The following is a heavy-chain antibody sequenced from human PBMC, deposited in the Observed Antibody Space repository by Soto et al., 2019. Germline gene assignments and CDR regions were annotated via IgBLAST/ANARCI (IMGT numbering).Heavy chain of an antibody. CDR2: IYYSGST. D-gene: IGHD5-18*01. Sequence: SGTLSLTFTVSGGSIMSYYWSWIRQPPGKGLEWIGYIYYSGSTNYNPSLKSRATISVDTAKNQFSLKLSSVTAADTAVYYCARDTGDSYGSVTSYGMDVWGQGTTVTVSS. CDR1: GGSIMSYY. CDR3: ARDTGDSYGSVTSYGMDV. V-gene: IGHV4-59*01. J-gene: IGHJ6*02.